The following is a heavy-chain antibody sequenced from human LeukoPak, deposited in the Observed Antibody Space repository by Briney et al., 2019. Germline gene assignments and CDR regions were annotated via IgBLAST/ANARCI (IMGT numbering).Heavy chain of an antibody. J-gene: IGHJ3*01. CDR3: TRRYNYDSSGYYYVRDAFV. CDR2: ISSSSTI. CDR1: GFTFSSYS. Sequence: PGGSLRLSCAASGFTFSSYSMNWVRQAPGKGLEWVSYISSSSTIYYADSVKGRFTISRDNAKNSLYLQMNSLRAEDTAVYYCTRRYNYDSSGYYYVRDAFVWGQGTMVTVSS. D-gene: IGHD3-22*01. V-gene: IGHV3-48*04.